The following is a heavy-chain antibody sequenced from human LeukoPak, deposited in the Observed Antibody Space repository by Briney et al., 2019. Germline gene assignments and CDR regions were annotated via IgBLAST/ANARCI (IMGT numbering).Heavy chain of an antibody. Sequence: SETLSLTCTVSGGFISSYYWNWIRQPPGEGLEWIGYIYYSRNTNYNPSLKSRVTISLDTSKNQFSLKLSSVTAADTAVYYCARGTRQTSNHYFDYWGQGTLVTVSS. J-gene: IGHJ4*02. CDR1: GGFISSYY. CDR3: ARGTRQTSNHYFDY. V-gene: IGHV4-59*01. D-gene: IGHD4-11*01. CDR2: IYYSRNT.